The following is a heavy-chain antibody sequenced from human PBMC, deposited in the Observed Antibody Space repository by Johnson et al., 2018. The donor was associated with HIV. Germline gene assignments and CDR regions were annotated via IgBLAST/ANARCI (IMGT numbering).Heavy chain of an antibody. Sequence: QVQLVESGGGVVQPGRSLRLSCAASGFTFSDYYISWIRQAPGKGLEWVAFIRYDGSNKYYADSVKGRFTISRDNSKNTLYLQMNSLRAEDTAVYYCAKVLVAGDAFDIWGQGTMVTVSS. CDR2: IRYDGSNK. CDR1: GFTFSDYY. V-gene: IGHV3-30*02. D-gene: IGHD2-15*01. J-gene: IGHJ3*02. CDR3: AKVLVAGDAFDI.